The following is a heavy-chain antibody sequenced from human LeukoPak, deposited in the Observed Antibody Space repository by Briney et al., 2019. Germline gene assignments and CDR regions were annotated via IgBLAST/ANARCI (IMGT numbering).Heavy chain of an antibody. CDR1: GFTFSSYS. CDR2: ISWNSGSI. D-gene: IGHD6-19*01. Sequence: PGGSLRLSCAASGFTFSSYSMNWVRQAPGKGLEWVSGISWNSGSIGYADSVKGRFTISRDNAKNSLYLQMNSLRAEDTALYYCAKDISRGRLDGFGYWGQGTLVTVSS. V-gene: IGHV3-9*01. J-gene: IGHJ4*02. CDR3: AKDISRGRLDGFGY.